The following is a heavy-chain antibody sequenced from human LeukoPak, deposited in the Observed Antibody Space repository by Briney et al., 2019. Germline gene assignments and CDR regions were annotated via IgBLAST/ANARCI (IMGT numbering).Heavy chain of an antibody. CDR3: ARNGGDYVPSHAFDI. Sequence: SQTLSLTCTVSGGSFSSRSYYWSWIRQPAGKGLEWIGRIYTSGSTNYNPSLKSRVTISVDTSKNQFSLKLSSVTAADTAVYYCARNGGDYVPSHAFDIWGQGTMVTVSS. V-gene: IGHV4-61*02. CDR1: GGSFSSRSYY. J-gene: IGHJ3*02. CDR2: IYTSGST. D-gene: IGHD4-17*01.